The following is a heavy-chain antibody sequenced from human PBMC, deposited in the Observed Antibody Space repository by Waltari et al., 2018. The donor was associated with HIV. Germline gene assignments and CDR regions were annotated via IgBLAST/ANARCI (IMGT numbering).Heavy chain of an antibody. Sequence: QVQLQESGPGLVKPSQTLSLTCTVSGGSFSSGDYYWRWIRQPPGKGLEWIGYIYYSGSTYYNPSLKSRVTISVDTSKNQFSLKLSSVTAADTAVYYCARVRGPYDSSGYFQYYFDYWGQGTLVTVSS. J-gene: IGHJ4*02. CDR2: IYYSGST. CDR1: GGSFSSGDYY. V-gene: IGHV4-30-4*01. CDR3: ARVRGPYDSSGYFQYYFDY. D-gene: IGHD3-22*01.